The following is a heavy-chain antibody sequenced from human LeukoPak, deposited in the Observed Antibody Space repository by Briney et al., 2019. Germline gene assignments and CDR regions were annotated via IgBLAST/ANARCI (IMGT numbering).Heavy chain of an antibody. D-gene: IGHD1-26*01. J-gene: IGHJ4*02. CDR2: ISAYNGKT. CDR3: ARGGTYYPCIDY. V-gene: IGHV1-18*01. Sequence: ASLKVSCKASGYTFTTTHINWVRQAPGQGLEWMGWISAYNGKTNYAQKFQGRVTMTTDSSTSTAYMDLTSLRSDDTAVYYCARGGTYYPCIDYWGQGTLVTVSS. CDR1: GYTFTTTH.